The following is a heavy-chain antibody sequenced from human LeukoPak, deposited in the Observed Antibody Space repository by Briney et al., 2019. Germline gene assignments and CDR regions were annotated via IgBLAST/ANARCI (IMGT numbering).Heavy chain of an antibody. CDR2: ISYDGSNK. CDR3: ARDSGGSYDY. V-gene: IGHV3-30-3*01. Sequence: GTSLRLSCTASGFTFSSYAMHWVRQAPGKGLEWVAVISYDGSNKYYADSVKGRFTISRDNSKNTLYLQMNSLRAEDTAVYYCARDSGGSYDYWGQGTLVTVSS. D-gene: IGHD1-26*01. CDR1: GFTFSSYA. J-gene: IGHJ4*02.